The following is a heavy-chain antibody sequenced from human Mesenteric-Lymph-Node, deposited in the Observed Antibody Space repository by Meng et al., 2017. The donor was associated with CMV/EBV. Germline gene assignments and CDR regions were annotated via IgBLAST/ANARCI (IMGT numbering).Heavy chain of an antibody. J-gene: IGHJ5*02. D-gene: IGHD3-10*01. CDR1: GGSISSSSYY. Sequence: QLQLQESGPGLVKTSEPLSLTCTVAGGSISSSSYYWGWIRQPPGKGLEWIGSIYYSGSTYYNPSLKSRVTISVDTSKNQFSLKLSSVTAADTAVYYCARPHYYGSGSSPWFDPWGQGTLVTVSS. CDR2: IYYSGST. CDR3: ARPHYYGSGSSPWFDP. V-gene: IGHV4-39*01.